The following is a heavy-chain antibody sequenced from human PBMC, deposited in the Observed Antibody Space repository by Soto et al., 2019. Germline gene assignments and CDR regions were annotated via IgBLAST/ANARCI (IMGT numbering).Heavy chain of an antibody. V-gene: IGHV1-8*01. D-gene: IGHD2-15*01. J-gene: IGHJ6*03. CDR3: ARLVAATLRYYYYYMDV. Sequence: ASVKVSCKASGYTFTSYDIHWVRQATGQGLEWMGWMNPNSSNTGYAQKFQGRVTMTRNTSISTAYMELSSLRSEDTAVYYCARLVAATLRYYYYYMDVWGKGTTVTVSS. CDR2: MNPNSSNT. CDR1: GYTFTSYD.